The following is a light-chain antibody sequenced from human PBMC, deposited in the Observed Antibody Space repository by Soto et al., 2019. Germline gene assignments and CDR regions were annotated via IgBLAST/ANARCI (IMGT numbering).Light chain of an antibody. Sequence: EVVLTQSPGTLSLSPRERATLSCRASQSVSNNYLAWYQHKPGQAPRLLIYGASNRAPGIPDRFSGSVSGPDFTLTISRLEPEDFAGYYCQQYAASPRTFGQGTLVEVK. CDR1: QSVSNNY. CDR2: GAS. V-gene: IGKV3-20*01. J-gene: IGKJ1*01. CDR3: QQYAASPRT.